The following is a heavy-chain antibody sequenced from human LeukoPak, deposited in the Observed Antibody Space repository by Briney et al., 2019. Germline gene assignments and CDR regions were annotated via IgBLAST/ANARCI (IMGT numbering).Heavy chain of an antibody. V-gene: IGHV3-7*01. D-gene: IGHD5-18*01. J-gene: IGHJ4*02. Sequence: GGSLRLSCAASGFAFSNYWMSWVRQAPGKGLEWVANIKEDGSKKYYVDSVKGRFTISRDNAKNSLYLQMNSLRAEDTAVYYCARDRWGYSYGGDWGQGTLVTVSS. CDR2: IKEDGSKK. CDR3: ARDRWGYSYGGD. CDR1: GFAFSNYW.